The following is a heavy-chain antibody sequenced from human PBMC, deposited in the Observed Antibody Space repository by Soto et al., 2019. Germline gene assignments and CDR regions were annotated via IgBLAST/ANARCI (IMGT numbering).Heavy chain of an antibody. V-gene: IGHV4-59*01. CDR3: ARGGYCTNGVCYKAPDY. D-gene: IGHD2-8*01. J-gene: IGHJ4*02. CDR1: GGSISSYY. CDR2: IYYSGST. Sequence: PSETLSLTCTFSGGSISSYYWSWIQQPPGKGLEWIGYIYYSGSTNYNPSLKSRVTISVDTSKNQFSLKLSSVTAADTAVYYCARGGYCTNGVCYKAPDYWGQGTLVTVSS.